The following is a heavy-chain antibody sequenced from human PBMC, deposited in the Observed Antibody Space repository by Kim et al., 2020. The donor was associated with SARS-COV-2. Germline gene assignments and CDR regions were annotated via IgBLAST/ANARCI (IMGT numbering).Heavy chain of an antibody. V-gene: IGHV3-30*18. CDR1: GFTFSSYG. D-gene: IGHD6-6*01. CDR2: ISYDGNNK. CDR3: AKESSSSRIY. J-gene: IGHJ4*02. Sequence: GGSLRLSCAASGFTFSSYGMHWVRQAPGKGLEWVTLISYDGNNKYYADSVKGRFTISRDNSKNTLYLQMNSLKTEDTAVYYCAKESSSSRIYCGQGTLVTVSS.